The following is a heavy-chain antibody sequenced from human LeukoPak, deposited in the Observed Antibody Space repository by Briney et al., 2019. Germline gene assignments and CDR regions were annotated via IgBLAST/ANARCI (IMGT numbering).Heavy chain of an antibody. D-gene: IGHD4-17*01. CDR1: GFTFNTYG. V-gene: IGHV3-30*18. CDR3: AKLPTSYGDYGWDY. CDR2: ISKEGNDD. Sequence: GGSLRLSCAASGFTFNTYGLHWVRQAPGKGLEWLAFISKEGNDDYYADPVKGRFTISRDNSKKTLYLQMNSLRDEDTAVYYCAKLPTSYGDYGWDYWGQGTLVIVSS. J-gene: IGHJ4*02.